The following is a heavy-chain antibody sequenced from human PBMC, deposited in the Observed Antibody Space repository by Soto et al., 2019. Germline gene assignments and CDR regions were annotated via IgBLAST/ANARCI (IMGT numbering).Heavy chain of an antibody. V-gene: IGHV3-23*01. CDR1: GFTLSNYA. CDR3: AKDRDDIGMVDAFEI. CDR2: ISGSGVTT. Sequence: EMQLLESGGDLVQPGGSLRLSCAASGFTLSNYAMTWVRQAPGKGLEYISAISGSGVTTYYADSMKGRFTISRDNSKNTLYLQMNSLRAEDTAVYYGAKDRDDIGMVDAFEIWGQGTMVTVSS. J-gene: IGHJ3*02. D-gene: IGHD2-15*01.